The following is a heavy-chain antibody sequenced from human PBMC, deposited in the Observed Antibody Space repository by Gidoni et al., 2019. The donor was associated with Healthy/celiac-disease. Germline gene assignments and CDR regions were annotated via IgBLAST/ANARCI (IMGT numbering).Heavy chain of an antibody. Sequence: EVQLVESGGGLVQPGGSLRLSCAASGFTFSSYWRSWVRQAPGKGLEWVANIKQDGSEKYYVDSVKGRFTISRDNAKNSLYLQMNSLRAEDTAVYYCARALVAAAGDAFDIWGQGTMVTVSS. CDR3: ARALVAAAGDAFDI. J-gene: IGHJ3*02. CDR1: GFTFSSYW. D-gene: IGHD6-13*01. CDR2: IKQDGSEK. V-gene: IGHV3-7*03.